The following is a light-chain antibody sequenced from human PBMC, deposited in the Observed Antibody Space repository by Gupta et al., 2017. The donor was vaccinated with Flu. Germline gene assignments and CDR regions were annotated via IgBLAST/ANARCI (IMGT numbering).Light chain of an antibody. V-gene: IGKV1-39*01. CDR3: QTGYSTPET. CDR2: AAS. CDR1: RSISNF. J-gene: IGKJ4*02. Sequence: PSSLSAVVERGVTIPCGANRSISNFEQCYQKKPGKAPRLLCDAASTLQGGVPSRGGGGDSGKVFTLTIKSLRPEVLATYSCQTGYSTPETFGRGTTMEIK.